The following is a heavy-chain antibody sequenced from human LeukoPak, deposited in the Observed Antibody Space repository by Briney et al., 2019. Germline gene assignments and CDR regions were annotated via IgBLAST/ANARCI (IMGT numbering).Heavy chain of an antibody. D-gene: IGHD6-6*01. Sequence: GGSLRLSCAASGFTFSSYTMHWVRQAPGKGLEWVAFISTSSSYIYYADSVKGRFTISRDNSKNTLYLQMNSLRAEDTAVYYCAKDRYSTSYYFDYWGQGTLVTVSS. J-gene: IGHJ4*02. CDR1: GFTFSSYT. CDR2: ISTSSSYI. CDR3: AKDRYSTSYYFDY. V-gene: IGHV3-21*01.